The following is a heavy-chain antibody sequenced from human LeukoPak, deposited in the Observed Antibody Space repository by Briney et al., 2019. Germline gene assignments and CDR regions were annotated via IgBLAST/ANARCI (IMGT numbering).Heavy chain of an antibody. CDR2: IYPGDSDT. CDR3: ARQLATTSRAFDI. D-gene: IGHD5-24*01. Sequence: GESLKISCKGSGYSFTSYWIGWVRQMPGKGLEWMGIIYPGDSDTRYNPSFHGQVTISADKSISTAYLQWSSLKASDTAMYYCARQLATTSRAFDIWGQGTMVTVSS. CDR1: GYSFTSYW. V-gene: IGHV5-51*01. J-gene: IGHJ3*02.